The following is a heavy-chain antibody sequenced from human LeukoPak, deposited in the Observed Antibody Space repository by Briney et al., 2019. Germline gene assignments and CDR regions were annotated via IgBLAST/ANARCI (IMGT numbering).Heavy chain of an antibody. CDR3: ARTVRGVISGDY. Sequence: GGPLRLSCAASGFTFSSYGMSWVRQAPGKGLGWVSAISGSGGSTYYADSVKGRFTISRDNSKNTLCLQMNSLRAEDPAVYYCARTVRGVISGDYWGQGTLVTVSS. CDR2: ISGSGGST. J-gene: IGHJ4*01. V-gene: IGHV3-23*01. D-gene: IGHD3-10*01. CDR1: GFTFSSYG.